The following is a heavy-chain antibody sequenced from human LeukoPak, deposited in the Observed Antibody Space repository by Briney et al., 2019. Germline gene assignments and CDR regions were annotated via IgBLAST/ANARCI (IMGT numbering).Heavy chain of an antibody. CDR3: AKSESGSSLSFYYYYMDV. V-gene: IGHV3-23*01. Sequence: GGSLRLSCAASGFTFSSYGMSWVRQAPGKGLEWVSAISGSGGSTYYADSVKGRFTISRDNSKNTLYLQMNSLRAEDTAVYYCAKSESGSSLSFYYYYMDVWGKGTTVTISS. D-gene: IGHD1-26*01. CDR2: ISGSGGST. J-gene: IGHJ6*03. CDR1: GFTFSSYG.